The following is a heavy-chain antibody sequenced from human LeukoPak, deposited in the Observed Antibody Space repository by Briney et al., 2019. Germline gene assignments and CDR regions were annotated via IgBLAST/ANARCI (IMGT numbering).Heavy chain of an antibody. J-gene: IGHJ4*02. V-gene: IGHV1-69*04. CDR1: GGTFSSYA. Sequence: SVKVSCKASGGTFSSYAISWVRQAPGQGLEWMGRIIPILGIANYAQKFQGRVTITADKSASTAYMELSSLRSEDTAVYYCASKGDSSGYKYWGQGTLVTVSS. D-gene: IGHD3-22*01. CDR3: ASKGDSSGYKY. CDR2: IIPILGIA.